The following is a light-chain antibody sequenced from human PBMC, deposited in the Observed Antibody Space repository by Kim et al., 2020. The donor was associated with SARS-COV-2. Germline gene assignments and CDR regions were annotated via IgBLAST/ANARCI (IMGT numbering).Light chain of an antibody. CDR2: GAS. V-gene: IGKV3-20*01. CDR3: QQYGSSPPYT. J-gene: IGKJ2*01. Sequence: EIVLTQSPGTLSLSPGERATLSCRASQSVSSSYLAWYQQKPGQAPRLLIYGASNRATGTPDRFSGSGSGTDFTLTISRLEPEDFAVYYCQQYGSSPPYTFGQGTKLEI. CDR1: QSVSSSY.